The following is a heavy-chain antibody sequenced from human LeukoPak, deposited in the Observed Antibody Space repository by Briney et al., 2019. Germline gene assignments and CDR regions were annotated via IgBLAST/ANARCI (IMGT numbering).Heavy chain of an antibody. CDR2: IGQDGSDK. J-gene: IGHJ4*02. CDR3: ARDGAPDAHCSTTSCAIR. CDR1: GFTFSSYW. Sequence: GGSLRLSCAASGFTFSSYWMSWVRQAPGKGLEWVANIGQDGSDKYYVDSVKGRFTISRDNGKNSLYLQMNSLRAEDTAVYYCARDGAPDAHCSTTSCAIRWGQGTLVTVSS. D-gene: IGHD2-2*01. V-gene: IGHV3-7*01.